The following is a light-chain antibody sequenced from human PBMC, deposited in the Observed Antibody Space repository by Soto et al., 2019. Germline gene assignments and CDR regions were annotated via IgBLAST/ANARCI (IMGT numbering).Light chain of an antibody. CDR2: AAS. CDR1: QSISSY. CDR3: QQSYSTPQT. Sequence: DIQMTQSPSSLSASVGDRVTITCRASQSISSYLNWYQQKPGKAPKLLIYAASSLQSAVPSRFSGSGSGTDFTLSISSLQPEDFANYYCQQSYSTPQTFGPGTKVDIQ. J-gene: IGKJ3*01. V-gene: IGKV1-39*01.